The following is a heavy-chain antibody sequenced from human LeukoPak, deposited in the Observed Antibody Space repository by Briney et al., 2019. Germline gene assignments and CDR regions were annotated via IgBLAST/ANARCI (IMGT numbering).Heavy chain of an antibody. CDR2: LSGSGITT. V-gene: IGHV3-23*01. D-gene: IGHD6-13*01. CDR3: AKGIYSSSWSYFDY. CDR1: GFTFSNSA. J-gene: IGHJ4*01. Sequence: GGSLRLSCAASGFTFSNSAMSWVRQAPGKGLEWVSTLSGSGITTYYADSVKGRFTISRDNSKNTLYLQMNSLRAEDTAVYYCAKGIYSSSWSYFDYWGHGTLVTVSS.